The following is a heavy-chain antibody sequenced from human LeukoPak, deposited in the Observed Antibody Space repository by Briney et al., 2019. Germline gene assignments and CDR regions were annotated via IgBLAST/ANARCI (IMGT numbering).Heavy chain of an antibody. V-gene: IGHV3-33*06. Sequence: GGSLRLSCAASGFTFSRYGMHWVRQAPGKGLEWVAAVWDNGLNKFYADSVKGRFTISRDNSKYTLSLHMNSLRAEDTAVYYCVKEPAPYSLGDAWGKGTTVTVSS. CDR2: VWDNGLNK. D-gene: IGHD5-18*01. CDR3: VKEPAPYSLGDA. J-gene: IGHJ6*04. CDR1: GFTFSRYG.